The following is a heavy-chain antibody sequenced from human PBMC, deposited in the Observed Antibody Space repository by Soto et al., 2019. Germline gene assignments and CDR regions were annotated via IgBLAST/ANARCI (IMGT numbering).Heavy chain of an antibody. CDR3: ARVDIVGAFDI. J-gene: IGHJ3*02. Sequence: SETLSLTCAVSGGSISSGGYSWSWIRQHPGKGLEWIGYIYYSGSTYYNPSLKSRVTISVDTSKNQFSLKLSSVTAADTAVYYCARVDIVGAFDIWGQGTMVTVSS. V-gene: IGHV4-31*11. D-gene: IGHD2-15*01. CDR2: IYYSGST. CDR1: GGSISSGGYS.